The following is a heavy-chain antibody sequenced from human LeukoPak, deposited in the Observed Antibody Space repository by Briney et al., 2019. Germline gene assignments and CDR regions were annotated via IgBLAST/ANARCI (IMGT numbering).Heavy chain of an antibody. CDR1: GFTFSSYW. Sequence: GGSLRLSCAASGFTFSSYWMSWVRQAPGKGLEWVANIKQDGSEKYYVDSVKGRFTISRDNAKNSLYLQMNSLRAEDTAAYYCARGQVITFGGVIVIGGYYFDYWGQGTLVTVSS. D-gene: IGHD3-16*02. CDR2: IKQDGSEK. J-gene: IGHJ4*02. V-gene: IGHV3-7*01. CDR3: ARGQVITFGGVIVIGGYYFDY.